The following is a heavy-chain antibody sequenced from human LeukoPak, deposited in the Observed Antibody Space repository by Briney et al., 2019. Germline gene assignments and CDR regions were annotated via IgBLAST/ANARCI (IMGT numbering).Heavy chain of an antibody. CDR1: GFTFTNYA. CDR2: IGLRGGSI. V-gene: IGHV3-23*01. D-gene: IGHD5-24*01. J-gene: IGHJ4*02. CDR3: ARGAGYNYPYYFDY. Sequence: GGSLRLSCAASGFTFTNYAMAWVRQAPGKGLEWVSAIGLRGGSIYYADSVKGRFTISRDNSKNTLYLQMNSLRAEDTAVYYCARGAGYNYPYYFDYWGQGTLVTVSS.